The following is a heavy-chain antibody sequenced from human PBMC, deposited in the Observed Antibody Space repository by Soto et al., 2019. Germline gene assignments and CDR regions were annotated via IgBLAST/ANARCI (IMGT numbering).Heavy chain of an antibody. CDR1: GFTFSGYA. V-gene: IGHV3-23*01. CDR3: AKKGGNKAVGIYDMDV. Sequence: GGSLRLSCAASGFTFSGYAMSWVRQAPGKGLEWVSGISGSGGSTYYADSVKGRFTISRDNSKNTLYLQMNSLRAEDSGAYDCAKKGGNKAVGIYDMDVWGKGTTVTVSS. J-gene: IGHJ6*03. D-gene: IGHD7-27*01. CDR2: ISGSGGST.